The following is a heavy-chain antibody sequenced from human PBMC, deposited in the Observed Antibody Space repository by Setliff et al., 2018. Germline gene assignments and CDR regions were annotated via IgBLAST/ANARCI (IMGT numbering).Heavy chain of an antibody. J-gene: IGHJ4*02. D-gene: IGHD1-26*01. CDR3: TKAGEWEPNDY. Sequence: PGGSLRLSCAASGFTFSSYAMSWVRQAPGKGLEWVSTISGSGGNTYYADSVKGRFTISRDNSKNTLYLQMNSLRAEDTAVYYCTKAGEWEPNDYWGQGTLVTVSS. CDR1: GFTFSSYA. V-gene: IGHV3-23*01. CDR2: ISGSGGNT.